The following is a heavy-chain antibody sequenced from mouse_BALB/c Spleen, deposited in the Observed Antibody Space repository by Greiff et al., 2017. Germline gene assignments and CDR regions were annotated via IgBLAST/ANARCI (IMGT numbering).Heavy chain of an antibody. V-gene: IGHV14-3*02. Sequence: VQLKESGAELVKPGASVKLSCTASGFNIKDTYMHWVKQRPEQGLEWIGRIDPANGNTKSDPKFQGKATLTADTSSNTAYLQISSLTAEDTAVYYCARVPGNYAMYDWGQGTSVTVSS. CDR2: IDPANGNT. J-gene: IGHJ4*01. CDR3: ARVPGNYAMYD. CDR1: GFNIKDTY.